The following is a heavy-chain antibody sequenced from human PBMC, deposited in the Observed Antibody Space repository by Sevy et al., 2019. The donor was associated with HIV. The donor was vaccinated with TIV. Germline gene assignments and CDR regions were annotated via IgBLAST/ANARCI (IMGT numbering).Heavy chain of an antibody. CDR3: ARGPRRQVNRGSHYDGMDV. J-gene: IGHJ6*02. D-gene: IGHD1-26*01. CDR2: INQDGSER. V-gene: IGHV3-7*04. CDR1: GFTFSTYW. Sequence: GGSLRLSCAASGFTFSTYWMTWVRQAPGEGLEWVANINQDGSERYYVDFVKGRFTISRDNAQKSLYLQMNSLRAEDTAVYYCARGPRRQVNRGSHYDGMDVWGQGTTVTVSS.